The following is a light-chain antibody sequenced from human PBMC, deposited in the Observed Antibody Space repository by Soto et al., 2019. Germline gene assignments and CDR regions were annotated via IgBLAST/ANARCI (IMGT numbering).Light chain of an antibody. CDR1: STDVGANKY. J-gene: IGLJ2*01. V-gene: IGLV2-14*03. CDR3: YSQIDATTGA. Sequence: QSALTQPASVSGSPGQSITISCTGTSTDVGANKYVSWYQKHKGNDPKAIIYDVTNRSSGVSNRFSGSKYGNTASLTISGRQAEDEGDYYCYSQIDATTGAFGGGTKLTVL. CDR2: DVT.